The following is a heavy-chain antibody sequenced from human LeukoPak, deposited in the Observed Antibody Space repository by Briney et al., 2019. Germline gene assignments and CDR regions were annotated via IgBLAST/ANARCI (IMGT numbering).Heavy chain of an antibody. CDR3: ASDGCSGGSCYYFDY. D-gene: IGHD2-15*01. V-gene: IGHV3-21*01. CDR1: GFTFSSYS. CDR2: ISSSSSYI. J-gene: IGHJ4*02. Sequence: PGGSLRLSCAASGFTFSSYSMNWVRQAPGKGLEWVSSISSSSSYIYYADSVKGRFTISRDNAKNSLYLQMNSLRAEDTAVYYCASDGCSGGSCYYFDYWGQGTLVTVSS.